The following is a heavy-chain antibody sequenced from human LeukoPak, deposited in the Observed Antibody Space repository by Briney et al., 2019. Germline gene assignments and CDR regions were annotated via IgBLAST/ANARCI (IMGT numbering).Heavy chain of an antibody. J-gene: IGHJ6*02. CDR3: ARVPRLCSSTSCYANYGMDV. CDR2: ISSSSSYI. Sequence: GGSLRLSCAASRFIFSSYGMHWVRQGPGKGLEWVSSISSSSSYIYYADSVKGRFTISRDNAKNSLYLQMNSLRAEDTAVYYCARVPRLCSSTSCYANYGMDVWGQGTTVTVSS. CDR1: RFIFSSYG. V-gene: IGHV3-21*01. D-gene: IGHD2-2*01.